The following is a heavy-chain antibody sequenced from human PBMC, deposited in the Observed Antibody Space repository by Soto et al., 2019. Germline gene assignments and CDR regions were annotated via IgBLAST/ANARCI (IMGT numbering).Heavy chain of an antibody. Sequence: EVQLVESGGGLIQPGGSLRLSCAASGFSVSSNYMSWVRQAPGKGLEWVSVIYSGGNTHYADSVKGRFTISRDNSKNTLYLQMNSLRAEDTAVYYCARDSTWIPYYHYGTDVWGQGTTVTVSS. V-gene: IGHV3-53*01. D-gene: IGHD5-18*01. CDR3: ARDSTWIPYYHYGTDV. J-gene: IGHJ6*02. CDR1: GFSVSSNY. CDR2: IYSGGNT.